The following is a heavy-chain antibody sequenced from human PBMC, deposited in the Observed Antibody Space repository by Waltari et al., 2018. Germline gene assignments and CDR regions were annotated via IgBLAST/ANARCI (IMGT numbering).Heavy chain of an antibody. V-gene: IGHV4-59*01. D-gene: IGHD1-26*01. Sequence: QVQLQESGPGLVKPSETLSLTCTVSGGSISSYYWSWIRQPPGKGLEWIGYIYYSGSTNYTPSPKSRVTISVDTSKNQFSLKLSSVTAADTAVYYCARDRGRSWFDPWGQGTLVTVSS. CDR2: IYYSGST. CDR1: GGSISSYY. CDR3: ARDRGRSWFDP. J-gene: IGHJ5*02.